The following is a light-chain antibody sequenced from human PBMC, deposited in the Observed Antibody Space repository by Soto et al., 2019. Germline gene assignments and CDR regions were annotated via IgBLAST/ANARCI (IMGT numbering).Light chain of an antibody. CDR3: QQYGSSPQIT. CDR2: DAS. J-gene: IGKJ5*01. V-gene: IGKV1-5*01. CDR1: QSISSW. Sequence: DIQMTQSPSTLSASVGDRVTITCRASQSISSWLAWYQQKPGKAPKLLIYDASSLESGVPSRFSGSGSGTEFTLTISRLEPEDFAVYYCQQYGSSPQITCGQGTRLEIK.